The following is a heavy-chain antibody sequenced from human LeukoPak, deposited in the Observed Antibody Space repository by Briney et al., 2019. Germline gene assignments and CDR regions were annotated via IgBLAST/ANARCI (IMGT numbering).Heavy chain of an antibody. V-gene: IGHV3-30*02. CDR3: AKDAPLGRSFDY. D-gene: IGHD6-6*01. J-gene: IGHJ4*02. Sequence: GGSLRLSCTASGFTFSSYGMHWVRQAPGKGLEWVAFIRYDGSNKYYADSVKGRFTISRDNSKNTLYLQMNSLRAEDTAVYCCAKDAPLGRSFDYWGQGTLVTVSS. CDR1: GFTFSSYG. CDR2: IRYDGSNK.